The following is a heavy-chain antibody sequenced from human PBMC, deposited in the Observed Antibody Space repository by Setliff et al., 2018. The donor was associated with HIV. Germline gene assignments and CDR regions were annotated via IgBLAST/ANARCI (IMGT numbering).Heavy chain of an antibody. CDR1: GYSISSGYY. CDR3: ARYGGNSFWFDP. CDR2: FYHSTT. Sequence: ETLSLTCVVSGYSISSGYYWGWIRQPPGTGLEWIGSFYHSTTYYNPSLKSRVTISVDTSKNQFSLKLISVTAADTAVYYCARYGGNSFWFDPWGQGTLVTVSS. V-gene: IGHV4-38-2*01. J-gene: IGHJ5*02. D-gene: IGHD2-21*01.